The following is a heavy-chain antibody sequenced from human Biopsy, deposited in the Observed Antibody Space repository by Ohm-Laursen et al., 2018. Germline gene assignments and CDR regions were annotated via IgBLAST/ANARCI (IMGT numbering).Heavy chain of an antibody. Sequence: SETLSLTCTVSGGSINGGSYYWSWLRQPPGKGLEGIVYIYYSGNNHYNPSLKSRVTMSIDTSKNQFSLRLNSVTAADTAVYCCARGMRTTGWLYFDYWGQGILVTVSS. J-gene: IGHJ4*02. CDR3: ARGMRTTGWLYFDY. V-gene: IGHV4-61*01. D-gene: IGHD2/OR15-2a*01. CDR2: IYYSGNN. CDR1: GGSINGGSYY.